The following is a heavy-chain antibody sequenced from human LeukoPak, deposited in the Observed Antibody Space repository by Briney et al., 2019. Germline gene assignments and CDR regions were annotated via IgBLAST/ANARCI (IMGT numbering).Heavy chain of an antibody. V-gene: IGHV3-53*04. Sequence: GGSLRLSCAASGFTVSSNHMSWVRQAPGKGLEWVSVIYSGGSTYYADSVKGRFTISRHNSKNTLYLQMNSLRAEDTAVYYCARAARYCSSTSCYSWGQGTLVTVSS. D-gene: IGHD2-2*01. J-gene: IGHJ5*02. CDR2: IYSGGST. CDR3: ARAARYCSSTSCYS. CDR1: GFTVSSNH.